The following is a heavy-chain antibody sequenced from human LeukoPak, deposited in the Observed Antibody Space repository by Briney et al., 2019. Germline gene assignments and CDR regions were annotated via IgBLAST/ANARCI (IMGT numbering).Heavy chain of an antibody. CDR1: GFSLSTTGVG. J-gene: IGHJ3*02. D-gene: IGHD3-22*01. Sequence: SGPTLVNPTQTLTLTCTFSGFSLSTTGVGVGWIRQPPGKALEGLALFYWDDDKRYSPSLKSRLTITKDTSKNQVVLTMTNMDPVDTATYYCAYLQYHHNTGFERAYHIWGQGTMVTVSS. V-gene: IGHV2-5*02. CDR3: AYLQYHHNTGFERAYHI. CDR2: FYWDDDK.